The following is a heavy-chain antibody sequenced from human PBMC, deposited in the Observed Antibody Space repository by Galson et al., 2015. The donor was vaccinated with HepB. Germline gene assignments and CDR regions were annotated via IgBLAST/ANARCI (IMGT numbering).Heavy chain of an antibody. D-gene: IGHD5-18*01. Sequence: SLRLSCATSGFTFIDYAMTWVRQGPGEGPEWVSSLSASGETTYYADAVKGRFTISRNNAQNTVYLQMNSLKVEDTAVYYCAREEGGYSYGYGLYYYGMDVWGQGTTVTVSS. CDR2: LSASGETT. CDR3: AREEGGYSYGYGLYYYGMDV. J-gene: IGHJ6*02. V-gene: IGHV3-23*01. CDR1: GFTFIDYA.